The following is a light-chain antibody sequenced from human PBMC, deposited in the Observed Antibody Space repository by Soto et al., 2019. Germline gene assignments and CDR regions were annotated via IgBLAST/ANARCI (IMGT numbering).Light chain of an antibody. Sequence: DIQMTQYPSTLSASVGDRVTITCRADQSITRWLAWFQQKPGKAPSLLIYDATNLQPGVPSRFSGSGSGTEFTLTISSLQPDDFATYYCQQYNGYSHSFGQGTKVYIK. CDR2: DAT. CDR1: QSITRW. V-gene: IGKV1-5*01. CDR3: QQYNGYSHS. J-gene: IGKJ2*01.